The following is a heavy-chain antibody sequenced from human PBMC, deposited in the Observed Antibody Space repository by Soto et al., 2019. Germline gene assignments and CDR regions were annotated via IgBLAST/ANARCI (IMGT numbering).Heavy chain of an antibody. CDR1: GYTLNTYG. CDR2: ISANNDHT. CDR3: ARGAYFDY. Sequence: QVQLVQSGAEVKKPGASVKVSCKASGYTLNTYGITWVRQAPGQGLEWMGWISANNDHTNYPQKLQGTVPITTDPPTRPAYMELRSLTSADTAVYDCARGAYFDYWAQGTLVTVSS. V-gene: IGHV1-18*01. J-gene: IGHJ4*02.